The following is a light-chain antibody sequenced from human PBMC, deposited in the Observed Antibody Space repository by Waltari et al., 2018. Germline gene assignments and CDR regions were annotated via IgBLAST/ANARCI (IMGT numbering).Light chain of an antibody. CDR2: WAS. CDR3: QQYYITPLS. CDR1: QSVLYSSNHRNY. Sequence: DIVMTQSPDSLAVSLGERATINCKSSQSVLYSSNHRNYLAWYPQKPGQPPNLLIYWASTRESGVPDRFSGSGSGTDFTLTISSLQAEDVAVYYCQQYYITPLSFGGGTKVEIK. J-gene: IGKJ4*01. V-gene: IGKV4-1*01.